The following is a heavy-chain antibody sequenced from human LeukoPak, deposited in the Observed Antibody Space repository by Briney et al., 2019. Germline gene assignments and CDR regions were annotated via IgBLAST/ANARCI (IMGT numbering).Heavy chain of an antibody. V-gene: IGHV3-30*04. Sequence: GGSLRLSCAASGFTFSNYAMHWVRQAPGKGLEWVAFISYDGTNKYNADSVKGRFTISRDNSKNTLYLQMNSLRAEDTAVYYCAKDRDTVTTSFSYYYYYMDVWGKGTTVTVSS. CDR1: GFTFSNYA. CDR2: ISYDGTNK. J-gene: IGHJ6*03. CDR3: AKDRDTVTTSFSYYYYYMDV. D-gene: IGHD4-17*01.